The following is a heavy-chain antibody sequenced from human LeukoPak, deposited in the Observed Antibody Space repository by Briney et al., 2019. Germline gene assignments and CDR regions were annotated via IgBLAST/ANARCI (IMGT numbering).Heavy chain of an antibody. CDR3: ARERNWYFDL. V-gene: IGHV1-69*13. CDR2: IIPIFGTA. J-gene: IGHJ2*01. CDR1: GGTFSSYA. Sequence: ASVKVSCKASGGTFSSYAISWVRQAPGQGLEWMGGIIPIFGTANYAQKFQGRVTITADESTSTAYMELSSLRAEDTAVYYCARERNWYFDLWGRGTLVTVSS.